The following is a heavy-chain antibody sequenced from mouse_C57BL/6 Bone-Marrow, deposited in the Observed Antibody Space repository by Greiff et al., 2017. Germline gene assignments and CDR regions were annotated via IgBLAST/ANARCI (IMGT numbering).Heavy chain of an antibody. J-gene: IGHJ3*01. V-gene: IGHV1-69*01. CDR3: ARRGFAY. CDR2: IDPSDSYT. Sequence: QVQLQQPGAELVMPGASVKLSCKASGYTFTSYWMHWVKQRPGQGLEWIGEIDPSDSYTNYNQKFKGKSTLTLDKSSSTAYMQLSSLTSEDSAVDYCARRGFAYWGQGTLVTVSA. CDR1: GYTFTSYW.